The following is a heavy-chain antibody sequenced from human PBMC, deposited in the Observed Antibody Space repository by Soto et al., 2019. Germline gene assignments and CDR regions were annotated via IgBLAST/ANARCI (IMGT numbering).Heavy chain of an antibody. D-gene: IGHD6-6*01. CDR3: ARSPAYCSSSHDY. CDR1: GFTFNRYS. Sequence: GGSLRLSCAASGFTFNRYSMNWLRQAPGKGLEWLSYISVGGGPTLYADSVRGRFTISRDDAKASVYLQMNSLRDEDTGVYYCARSPAYCSSSHDYWGRGILVTVSS. J-gene: IGHJ4*02. V-gene: IGHV3-48*02. CDR2: ISVGGGPT.